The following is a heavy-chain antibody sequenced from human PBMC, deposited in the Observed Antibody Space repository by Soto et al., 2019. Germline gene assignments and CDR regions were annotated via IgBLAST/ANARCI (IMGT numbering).Heavy chain of an antibody. CDR2: SSDYNGNT. CDR1: GYTPTNYD. V-gene: IGHV1-18*01. Sequence: QVPLVQSGAEVKKPGASVTVSCKTSGYTPTNYDIGWVRQAPGQGLEWMGWSSDYNGNTNSAQKLQGRLTMTTDTSTRTAYMELRSLRSDDTAVDYCARALYRSGTYYAFDNWGQGTLVTVSS. J-gene: IGHJ4*02. CDR3: ARALYRSGTYYAFDN. D-gene: IGHD1-26*01.